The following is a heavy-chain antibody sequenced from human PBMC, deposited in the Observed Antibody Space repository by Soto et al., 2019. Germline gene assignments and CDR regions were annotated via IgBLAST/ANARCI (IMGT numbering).Heavy chain of an antibody. D-gene: IGHD5-18*01. CDR3: ARDPRTFGYRNGYVALLGADYGMDV. CDR1: GFTFSSYS. J-gene: IGHJ6*02. CDR2: ISDTSSFK. V-gene: IGHV3-21*01. Sequence: PGGSLRLSCAASGFTFSSYSMNWVRQAPGEGLEWISSISDTSSFKNYADSVKGRFTISRDTAKNSLYLQMNSLRAEDTAVYYCARDPRTFGYRNGYVALLGADYGMDVWGQGTTVTVSS.